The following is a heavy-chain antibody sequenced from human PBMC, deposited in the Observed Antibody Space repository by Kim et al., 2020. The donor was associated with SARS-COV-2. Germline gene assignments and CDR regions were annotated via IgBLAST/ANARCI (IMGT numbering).Heavy chain of an antibody. Sequence: GESLKISCKGSGDSFPTYWIGWVRQMPGTGLEWMGIIFTGYSDTRYSPSFQGQVTISAVKSISTAYLQWSSLKASDTAMYYCARLHSGSLRQWGQGTLVTVSS. CDR2: IFTGYSDT. V-gene: IGHV5-51*01. CDR3: ARLHSGSLRQ. J-gene: IGHJ1*01. CDR1: GDSFPTYW. D-gene: IGHD1-26*01.